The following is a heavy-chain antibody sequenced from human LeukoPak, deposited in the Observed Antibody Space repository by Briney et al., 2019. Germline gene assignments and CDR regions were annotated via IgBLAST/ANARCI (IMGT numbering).Heavy chain of an antibody. D-gene: IGHD6-13*01. CDR1: GFTVSSNY. CDR3: ARDRRMWQQLVTYFDY. Sequence: GGSLRLSCAASGFTVSSNYMSWVRQAPGKGLEWVSVIYSGGSTYYADSVKGRFTISRDNSKNTLYLQMNSLRAEDTALYYCARDRRMWQQLVTYFDYWGQGTLVTVSS. J-gene: IGHJ4*02. CDR2: IYSGGST. V-gene: IGHV3-53*01.